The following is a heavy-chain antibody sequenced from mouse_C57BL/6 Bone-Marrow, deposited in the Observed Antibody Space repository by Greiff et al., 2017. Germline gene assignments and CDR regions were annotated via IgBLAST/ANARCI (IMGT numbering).Heavy chain of an antibody. J-gene: IGHJ2*01. V-gene: IGHV1-54*01. Sequence: VKLMESGAELVRPGTSVKVSCKASGYAFTNYLIEWVKQRPGQGLEWIGVINPGSGGTNYNEKFKGKATLTADKSSSTAYMQLSSLTSEDSAVXFCARSPYYFDYWGQGTTLTVSS. CDR2: INPGSGGT. CDR1: GYAFTNYL. CDR3: ARSPYYFDY.